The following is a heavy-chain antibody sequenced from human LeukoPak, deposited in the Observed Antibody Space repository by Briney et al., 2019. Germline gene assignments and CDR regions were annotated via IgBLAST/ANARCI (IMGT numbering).Heavy chain of an antibody. CDR3: AKSKEMATIGYY. Sequence: GASVKVSCKASGYTFTSYGISWVRQAPGQGLEWMGWISGYNGKTKYAQKLQDRVTMTTDTSTTTAYMELRSLRAEDTAVYYCAKSKEMATIGYYWGQGTLVTVSS. D-gene: IGHD5-24*01. J-gene: IGHJ4*02. CDR2: ISGYNGKT. V-gene: IGHV1-18*01. CDR1: GYTFTSYG.